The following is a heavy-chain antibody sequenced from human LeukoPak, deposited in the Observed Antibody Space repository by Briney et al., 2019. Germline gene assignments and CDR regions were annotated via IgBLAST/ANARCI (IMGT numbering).Heavy chain of an antibody. D-gene: IGHD6-6*01. J-gene: IGHJ2*01. CDR3: ARRGAARPRYWYFDL. CDR2: INHSGST. CDR1: GGSFSGYY. V-gene: IGHV4-34*01. Sequence: PSETLSLTCAVYGGSFSGYYWSWIRQPPGKGLEWIGEINHSGSTNYNPSLKSRVTISVDTSKNQFSLKLSSVTAADTAVYYCARRGAARPRYWYFDLWGRGTLVTVSS.